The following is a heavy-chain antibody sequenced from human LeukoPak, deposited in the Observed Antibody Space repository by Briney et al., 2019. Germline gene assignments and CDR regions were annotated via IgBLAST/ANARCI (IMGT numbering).Heavy chain of an antibody. D-gene: IGHD3-9*01. J-gene: IGHJ4*02. Sequence: SGPTLVNPTQTLTLTCTFSGFSLSTSGVGVGWIRQPPGKALEWLALIYWNDDNRYSPSLKSRLTITQDTSKNQVVLTVTNMDPVDTATYYCAHRGPYYDILTGYYRAYYFDYWGQGTLVTVSS. CDR2: IYWNDDN. V-gene: IGHV2-5*01. CDR3: AHRGPYYDILTGYYRAYYFDY. CDR1: GFSLSTSGVG.